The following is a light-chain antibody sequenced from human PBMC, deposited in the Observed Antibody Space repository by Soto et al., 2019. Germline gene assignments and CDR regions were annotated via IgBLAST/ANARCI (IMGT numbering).Light chain of an antibody. V-gene: IGKV1-27*01. CDR1: QGISTY. CDR2: AAS. CDR3: QNYNGAPWT. Sequence: DIPMTQSPSSLSASVGDRVTITCRASQGISTYLVWYQQKPGTVPKLLIFAASTLQSGVPSRFSGSGSGTDFILTISSLQPEDVATYYCQNYNGAPWTFGQGTKVEIK. J-gene: IGKJ1*01.